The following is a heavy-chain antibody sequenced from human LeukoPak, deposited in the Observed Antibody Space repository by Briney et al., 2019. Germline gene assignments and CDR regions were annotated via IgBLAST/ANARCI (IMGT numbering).Heavy chain of an antibody. CDR1: GYTFTGYY. CDR2: INPNSGGT. J-gene: IGHJ3*02. V-gene: IGHV1-2*06. D-gene: IGHD3-16*01. CDR3: ATFMILDEGDFDI. Sequence: ASVKVSCKASGYTFTGYYIHWVRQAPGHGHEWMGRINPNSGGTNFAQKFQGRVTMTRDTSINTAYMELSRLRSDDTAVLYCATFMILDEGDFDIWGQGTMVTVSS.